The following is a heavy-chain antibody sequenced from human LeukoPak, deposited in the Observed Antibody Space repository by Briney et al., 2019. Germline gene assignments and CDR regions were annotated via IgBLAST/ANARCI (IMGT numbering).Heavy chain of an antibody. J-gene: IGHJ4*02. Sequence: GASVKVSCKASGYTFTSYGISWVRQAPGQGLEWMGIINPSGGSTSYAQKFQGRVTMTRDMSTSTVYMELSSLRSEDTAVYYCARESYYYDSSGYYDGGWGQGTLVTVSS. CDR3: ARESYYYDSSGYYDGG. V-gene: IGHV1-46*01. CDR1: GYTFTSYG. CDR2: INPSGGST. D-gene: IGHD3-22*01.